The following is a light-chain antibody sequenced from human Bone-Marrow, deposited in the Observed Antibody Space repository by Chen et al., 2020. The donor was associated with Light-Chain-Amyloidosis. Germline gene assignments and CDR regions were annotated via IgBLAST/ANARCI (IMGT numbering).Light chain of an antibody. CDR3: QQYGTSPLT. CDR2: GSS. Sequence: NVFTPSPGPPSFSPGEGANLSCRASQTISSNYLTWYQQKFGQAPRLLIYGSSSRATGIPDRFTGSGSGTDFTLTINRLEPEDFAMYYCQQYGTSPLTFGGGTKVEIK. J-gene: IGKJ4*01. V-gene: IGKV3-20*01. CDR1: QTISSNY.